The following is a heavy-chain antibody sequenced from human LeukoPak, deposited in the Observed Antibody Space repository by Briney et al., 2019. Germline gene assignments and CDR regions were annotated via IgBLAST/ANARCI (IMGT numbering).Heavy chain of an antibody. J-gene: IGHJ4*02. CDR1: GFTFNIYA. CDR3: AGVLVQLEPHYFDY. V-gene: IGHV3-30*07. Sequence: PGRSLRLSCAASGFTFNIYAMHWVRQAPGKGLEWVAVTSYDGGIKYYADSVKGRFTISRDNAKNSLYLQMNSLRAEDTAVYYCAGVLVQLEPHYFDYWGQGTLVTVSS. CDR2: TSYDGGIK. D-gene: IGHD1-1*01.